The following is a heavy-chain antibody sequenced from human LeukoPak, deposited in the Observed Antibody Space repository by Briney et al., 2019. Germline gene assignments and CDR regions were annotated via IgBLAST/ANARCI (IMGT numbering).Heavy chain of an antibody. V-gene: IGHV3-21*01. Sequence: PGGSLRPSCAASGFTFSSYSMNWVRQAPGKGLEWVSSISSSSSYIYYADSVKGRFTISRDNAKSSLYLQINSLRAEDTAVYYCAVAGYSSGWYFGNWGQGTLVTVSS. J-gene: IGHJ4*02. CDR1: GFTFSSYS. CDR2: ISSSSSYI. CDR3: AVAGYSSGWYFGN. D-gene: IGHD6-19*01.